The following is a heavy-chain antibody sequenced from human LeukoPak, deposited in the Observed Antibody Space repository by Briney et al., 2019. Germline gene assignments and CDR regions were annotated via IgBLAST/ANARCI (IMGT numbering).Heavy chain of an antibody. J-gene: IGHJ4*02. D-gene: IGHD6-19*01. CDR1: GYTFTSYY. V-gene: IGHV1-46*01. CDR3: ASSSGWLLQHFDY. Sequence: ASVKVSCKASGYTFTSYYMHWVGQAPGQGLEWMGIINPSGGSTSYAQKFQGRVTMTRDTATSTVYMELSSLRSEDTAVYYCASSSGWLLQHFDYWGQGTLVTVSS. CDR2: INPSGGST.